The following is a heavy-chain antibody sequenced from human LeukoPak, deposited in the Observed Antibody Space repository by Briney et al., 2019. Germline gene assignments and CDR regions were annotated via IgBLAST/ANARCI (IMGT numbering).Heavy chain of an antibody. CDR1: GGSISSINYY. Sequence: KPSETLSLTCTVSGGSISSINYYWGWIRQPPGKGLEWIGSIYYSGSTYYNPSLKSRFTISVDTSKNQFSLKLSSVTAADTAVYYCARSRAYALRPSMDVWGQGTTVTVSS. CDR3: ARSRAYALRPSMDV. D-gene: IGHD2-8*01. CDR2: IYYSGST. J-gene: IGHJ6*02. V-gene: IGHV4-39*07.